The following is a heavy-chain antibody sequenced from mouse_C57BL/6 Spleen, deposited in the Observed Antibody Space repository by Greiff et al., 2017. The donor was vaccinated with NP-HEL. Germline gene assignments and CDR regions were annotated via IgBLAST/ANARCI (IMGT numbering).Heavy chain of an antibody. CDR3: ARRLITTVVLDY. V-gene: IGHV1-61*01. Sequence: QVQLQQPGAELVRPGSSVKLSCKASGYTFTSYWMDWVKQRPGQGLEWIGNIYPSDSETNYNQKFKDKATLTVDKSSSTAYMQLSSLTSEDSAVYYGARRLITTVVLDYWGQGTTLTVSS. CDR2: IYPSDSET. CDR1: GYTFTSYW. D-gene: IGHD1-1*01. J-gene: IGHJ2*01.